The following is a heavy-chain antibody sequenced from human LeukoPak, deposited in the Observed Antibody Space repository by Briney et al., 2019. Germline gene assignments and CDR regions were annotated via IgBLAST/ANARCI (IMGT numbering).Heavy chain of an antibody. D-gene: IGHD5-18*01. CDR1: GFTFSSYG. CDR2: ISYDGSNK. CDR3: AKGLGTANYFDY. J-gene: IGHJ4*02. Sequence: GGSLRLSCAASGFTFSSYGMHWVRQAPGKGLEWVAVISYDGSNKYYADSVKGRFTISRDNSKNTLYLQMNSLGAEDTAVYYCAKGLGTANYFDYWGQGTLVTVSS. V-gene: IGHV3-30*18.